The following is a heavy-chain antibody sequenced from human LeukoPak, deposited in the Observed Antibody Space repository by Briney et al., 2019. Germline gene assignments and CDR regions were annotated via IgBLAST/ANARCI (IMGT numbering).Heavy chain of an antibody. D-gene: IGHD3-3*02. V-gene: IGHV1-18*01. CDR3: AREGIGDHFWSLFDY. CDR1: GGTFSSYA. Sequence: GASVKVSCKASGGTFSSYAISWVRQAPGQGLEWMGWISGNNGNTKYEQKFQDRVTMTPDTSTSTAYMELTRLRSDDTAVYYRAREGIGDHFWSLFDYWGQGALVTVSS. CDR2: ISGNNGNT. J-gene: IGHJ4*02.